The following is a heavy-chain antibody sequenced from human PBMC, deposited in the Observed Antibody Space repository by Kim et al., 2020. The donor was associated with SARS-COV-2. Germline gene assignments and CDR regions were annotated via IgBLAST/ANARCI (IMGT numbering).Heavy chain of an antibody. CDR1: GFTFSSYG. D-gene: IGHD2-21*01. J-gene: IGHJ5*01. V-gene: IGHV3-30*18. CDR3: SKNGGLAYCGGECYSFD. CDR2: ISYDGSNK. Sequence: GGSLRLSCAASGFTFSSYGMHWVRQAPGKGLEWVAVISYDGSNKYYADSVKGRFTISRDNSKNTLYLQMNSLRAEDTAVYYCSKNGGLAYCGGECYSFD.